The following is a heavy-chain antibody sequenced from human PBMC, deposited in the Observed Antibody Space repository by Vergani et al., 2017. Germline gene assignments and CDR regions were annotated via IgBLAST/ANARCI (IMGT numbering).Heavy chain of an antibody. CDR3: AKVGRSEVAGTFGAFDI. J-gene: IGHJ3*02. D-gene: IGHD6-19*01. Sequence: EVQLLESGGDLVQPGGSLRLSCAASGFTFIMHAMSWVRQAPGKGLEWVSTLSASDRRTHYADSVKGRCTISRDNSKYTLFLHMNSLRPEDTAVYYCAKVGRSEVAGTFGAFDIWGQGTMVTVSS. CDR1: GFTFIMHA. CDR2: LSASDRRT. V-gene: IGHV3-23*01.